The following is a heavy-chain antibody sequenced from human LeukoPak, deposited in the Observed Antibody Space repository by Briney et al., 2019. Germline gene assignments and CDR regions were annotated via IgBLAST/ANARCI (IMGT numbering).Heavy chain of an antibody. V-gene: IGHV4-4*07. J-gene: IGHJ4*02. Sequence: SETLSLTCTVSGGSIKGYYWSWIRQPAGEGLEWLGHIYASGTTNYNPSLNSRVTMSVDTSKNQFSLGLASVTAADTAVYYCARVADRFGYNYGIDEYFDYWGQGTLVTVSS. CDR1: GGSIKGYY. CDR2: IYASGTT. CDR3: ARVADRFGYNYGIDEYFDY. D-gene: IGHD5-18*01.